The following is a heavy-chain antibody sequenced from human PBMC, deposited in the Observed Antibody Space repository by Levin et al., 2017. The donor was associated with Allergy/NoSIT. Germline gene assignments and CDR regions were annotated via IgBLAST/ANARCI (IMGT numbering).Heavy chain of an antibody. Sequence: AGGSLRLSCAASGFTFSSYGMNWVRQAPGKGLEWVSFIGGGSDSINYADSVEGRFTISRDNAKDSLYLQVNSLRAEDTAVYYCAIHCSSSTCNSYGMDVWGQGTTVTVSS. D-gene: IGHD2-2*01. V-gene: IGHV3-48*01. J-gene: IGHJ6*02. CDR2: IGGGSDSI. CDR3: AIHCSSSTCNSYGMDV. CDR1: GFTFSSYG.